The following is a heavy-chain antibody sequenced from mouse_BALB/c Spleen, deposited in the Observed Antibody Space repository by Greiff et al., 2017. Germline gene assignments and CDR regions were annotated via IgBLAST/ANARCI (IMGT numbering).Heavy chain of an antibody. V-gene: IGHV3-2*02. D-gene: IGHD3-3*01. J-gene: IGHJ2*01. CDR2: ISYSGST. CDR1: GYSITSDYA. CDR3: ARRDNFDY. Sequence: VQLQQSGPGLVKPSQSLSLTCTVTGYSITSDYAWNWIRQFPGNKLEWMGYISYSGSTSYNPSLKSRISITRDTSKNQFFLQLNSVTTEDTATYYCARRDNFDYWGQGTTLTVSS.